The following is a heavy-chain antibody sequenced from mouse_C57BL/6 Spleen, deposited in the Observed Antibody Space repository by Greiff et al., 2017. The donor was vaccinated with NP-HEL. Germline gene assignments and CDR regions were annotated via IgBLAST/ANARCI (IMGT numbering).Heavy chain of an antibody. CDR2: IDPSDSYT. CDR1: GYTFTSYW. CDR3: ARGRSHFDY. J-gene: IGHJ2*01. Sequence: QVQLQQPGAELVRPGTSVKLSCKASGYTFTSYWMHWVKQRPGQGLEWIGVIDPSDSYTNYNQKFKGKATLTVDTSSSTAYMQLSSLTSGDSAVYYCARGRSHFDYWGQGTTLTVSS. V-gene: IGHV1-59*01.